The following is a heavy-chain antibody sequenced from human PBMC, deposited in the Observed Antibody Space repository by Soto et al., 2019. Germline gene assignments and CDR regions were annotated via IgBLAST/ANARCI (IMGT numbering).Heavy chain of an antibody. CDR3: VREALPGHFDS. D-gene: IGHD6-19*01. Sequence: PGGSLRLSXAASGFTFSSYDMHWVRQAAGKGLEWVSYIGSGDDTYYPASVMGRFTISRENAKDSVYLQMNNLGAGDTAVYYCVREALPGHFDSWGQGILVTVSS. J-gene: IGHJ4*02. CDR1: GFTFSSYD. CDR2: IGSGDDT. V-gene: IGHV3-13*01.